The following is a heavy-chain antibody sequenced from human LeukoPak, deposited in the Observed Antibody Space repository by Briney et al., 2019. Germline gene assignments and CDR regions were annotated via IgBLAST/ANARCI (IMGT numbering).Heavy chain of an antibody. V-gene: IGHV4-31*03. Sequence: SQTLSLTCSVSGGSISSGSYYWSRIRQYPGKGLEWIGYIYYSGSTYYNPSLKSRVTISVDTSKNQFSLKLNSVTAADTAVYYCARLYDSFRAFDIWGQGTIITVSS. CDR1: GGSISSGSYY. CDR2: IYYSGST. J-gene: IGHJ3*02. D-gene: IGHD2-8*01. CDR3: ARLYDSFRAFDI.